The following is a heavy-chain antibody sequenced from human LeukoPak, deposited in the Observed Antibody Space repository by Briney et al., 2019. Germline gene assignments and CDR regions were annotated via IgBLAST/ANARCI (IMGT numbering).Heavy chain of an antibody. CDR2: LKESGIEK. CDR1: GFMFSRYS. CDR3: ARWRGAQSEFDY. Sequence: GGSLRLSCVGSGFMFSRYSMGWVRQAPGKGLEFVAHLKESGIEKEYVDSVKGRFTISRDNAENLLYLQMNSLRAEDTALYFCARWRGAQSEFDYWGQGTQVTVS. V-gene: IGHV3-7*01. J-gene: IGHJ4*02. D-gene: IGHD3-3*01.